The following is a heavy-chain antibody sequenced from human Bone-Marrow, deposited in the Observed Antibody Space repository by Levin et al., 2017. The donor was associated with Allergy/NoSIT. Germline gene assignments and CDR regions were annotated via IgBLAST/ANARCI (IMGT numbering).Heavy chain of an antibody. D-gene: IGHD3-16*01. CDR1: GYSFTSYW. J-gene: IGHJ3*02. V-gene: IGHV5-51*01. Sequence: KVSCKGSGYSFTSYWIGWVRQMPGKGLEWMGIIYPGDSDTRYSPSFQGQVTISADKSISTAYLQWSSLKASDTAMYYCASAGRLGDGGDAFDIWGQGTMVTVSS. CDR2: IYPGDSDT. CDR3: ASAGRLGDGGDAFDI.